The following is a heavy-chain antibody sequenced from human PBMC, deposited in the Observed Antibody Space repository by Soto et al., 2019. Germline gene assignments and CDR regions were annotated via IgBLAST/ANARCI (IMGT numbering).Heavy chain of an antibody. V-gene: IGHV4-59*01. CDR3: ARVWGGAFDI. CDR2: IYYSEST. Sequence: QVQLQESGPGLVKPSETLSLTCTVSGGSISSYYWSWIRQPPGKGLEWIGHIYYSESTNYNPSLKSRVTISVDTSKNQFSLKLSSVTAADTAVYYCARVWGGAFDIWGQGTMVTASS. J-gene: IGHJ3*02. D-gene: IGHD3-10*01. CDR1: GGSISSYY.